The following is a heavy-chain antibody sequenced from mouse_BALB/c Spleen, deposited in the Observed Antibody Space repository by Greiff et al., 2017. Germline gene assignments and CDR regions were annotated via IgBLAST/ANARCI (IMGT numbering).Heavy chain of an antibody. CDR1: GYAFSSYW. CDR2: IYPGDGDT. CDR3: ARYDTTVVAGDYAMDY. V-gene: IGHV1-80*01. D-gene: IGHD1-1*01. J-gene: IGHJ4*01. Sequence: VKLQESGAELVRPGSSVKISCKASGYAFSSYWMNWVKQRPGQGLEWIGQIYPGDGDTNYNGKFKGKATLTADKSSSTAYMQLSSLTSEDSAVYFCARYDTTVVAGDYAMDYWGQGTSVTVSS.